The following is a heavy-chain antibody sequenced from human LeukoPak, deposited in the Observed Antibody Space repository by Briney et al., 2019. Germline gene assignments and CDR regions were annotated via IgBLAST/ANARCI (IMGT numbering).Heavy chain of an antibody. CDR3: ARGAAPRVADY. J-gene: IGHJ4*02. Sequence: PGGSLRLSCAASGFTFSSYWMHWVRQAPGRGLVWVSRINTDGSSTSYADSVKGRFTISRDNAKNTLYLQMNSLRAEDTAVYYCARGAAPRVADYWGQGTLVTVSS. CDR1: GFTFSSYW. V-gene: IGHV3-74*01. D-gene: IGHD6-13*01. CDR2: INTDGSST.